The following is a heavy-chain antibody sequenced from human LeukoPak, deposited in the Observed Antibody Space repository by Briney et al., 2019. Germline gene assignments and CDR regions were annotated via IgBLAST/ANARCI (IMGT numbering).Heavy chain of an antibody. V-gene: IGHV3-23*01. CDR1: EFTFSTFG. Sequence: GGSLRLSCAVSEFTFSTFGMSRVRQAPGKGLEWVSSIRDSADSTHYADSVKGRFIISRDNSKNTLSLRMNSLRAEDAAVYYCAKTGRSHGDYWYFDLWGRGTLVTVSS. D-gene: IGHD2-21*01. CDR2: IRDSADST. CDR3: AKTGRSHGDYWYFDL. J-gene: IGHJ2*01.